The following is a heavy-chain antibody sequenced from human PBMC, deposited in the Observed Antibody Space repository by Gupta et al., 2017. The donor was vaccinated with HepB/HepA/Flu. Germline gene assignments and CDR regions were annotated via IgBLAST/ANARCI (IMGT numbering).Heavy chain of an antibody. D-gene: IGHD6-6*01. J-gene: IGHJ4*02. CDR2: ISSSSSYI. CDR1: GFTFSSYS. V-gene: IGHV3-21*01. Sequence: EVQLVESGGGLVRPGGSLRLSGAASGFTFSSYSMNWVRQAPGKGLEWVSSISSSSSYIYYADSVKGRFTISRDNAKNSLYLQMNSLRAEDTAVYYCARDRSSSSGTFDYWGQGTLVTVSS. CDR3: ARDRSSSSGTFDY.